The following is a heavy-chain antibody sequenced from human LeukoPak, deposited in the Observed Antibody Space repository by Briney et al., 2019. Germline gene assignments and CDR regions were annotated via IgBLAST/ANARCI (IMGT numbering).Heavy chain of an antibody. CDR2: IYYSGST. V-gene: IGHV4-39*07. CDR1: GGSISSSSYY. D-gene: IGHD2-15*01. Sequence: SETLSLTCTVSGGSISSSSYYWGWIRQPPGKGLEWIGSIYYSGSTYYNPSLKSRVTISVDTSKNQFSLKLSSATAADTAVYYCARETSLAEVVVAPYFDYWGQGTLVTVSS. J-gene: IGHJ4*02. CDR3: ARETSLAEVVVAPYFDY.